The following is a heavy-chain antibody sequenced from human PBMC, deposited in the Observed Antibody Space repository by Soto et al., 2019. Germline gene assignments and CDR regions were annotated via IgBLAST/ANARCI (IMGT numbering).Heavy chain of an antibody. CDR1: GGSVSSYY. Sequence: PSETLSLTCTVSGGSVSSYYWSWIRQSPGKGLEWIGYIYYSGSTKYKPSLKSRVTISVDTSKNQFSLKVSSATAADTAVYYCATHSNRNYGLYYFDDWGLGALVTVSS. D-gene: IGHD4-4*01. V-gene: IGHV4-59*08. CDR2: IYYSGST. CDR3: ATHSNRNYGLYYFDD. J-gene: IGHJ4*02.